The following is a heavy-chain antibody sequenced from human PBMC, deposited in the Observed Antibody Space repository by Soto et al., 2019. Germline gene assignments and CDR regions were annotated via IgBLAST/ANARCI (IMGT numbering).Heavy chain of an antibody. CDR1: GFTFSSYS. Sequence: GGSLRLSCAASGFTFSSYSMNWVRQAPGKGLEWVSSISSSSSYIYYADSVKGRFTISRDNAKNSLYLQMNSLRAEDTAVYYCARDRGYCSGGSCYRYYYMDVWGKGTMVTVSS. J-gene: IGHJ6*03. V-gene: IGHV3-21*01. CDR3: ARDRGYCSGGSCYRYYYMDV. D-gene: IGHD2-15*01. CDR2: ISSSSSYI.